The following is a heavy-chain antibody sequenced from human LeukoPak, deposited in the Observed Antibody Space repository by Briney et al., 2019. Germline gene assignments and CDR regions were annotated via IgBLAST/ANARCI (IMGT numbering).Heavy chain of an antibody. V-gene: IGHV1-24*01. D-gene: IGHD2-8*01. CDR1: GYTLTQLA. J-gene: IGHJ4*02. Sequence: ASVKVSCKVSGYTLTQLAMHWVRQAPGKGLEWMGGFDPEDGDTIYSQSFQGRVTMTEDTSTDTAYMELSSLRSDDKAVYYCATHANGYFYYWGQGTLVTVSS. CDR3: ATHANGYFYY. CDR2: FDPEDGDT.